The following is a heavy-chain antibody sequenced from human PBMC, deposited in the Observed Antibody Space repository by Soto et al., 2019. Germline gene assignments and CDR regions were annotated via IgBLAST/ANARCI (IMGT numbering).Heavy chain of an antibody. D-gene: IGHD5-18*01. CDR3: ANTSPIEYSYGFQMGYYFDY. CDR2: ISGSGGST. V-gene: IGHV3-23*01. CDR1: GFTFSSYA. Sequence: GGSLRLSCAASGFTFSSYAMSWVRQAPGKGLEWVSAISGSGGSTYYADSVKGRFTISRDNSKNTLYLQMNSLRAEDTAVYYCANTSPIEYSYGFQMGYYFDYWGQGTLVTVSS. J-gene: IGHJ4*02.